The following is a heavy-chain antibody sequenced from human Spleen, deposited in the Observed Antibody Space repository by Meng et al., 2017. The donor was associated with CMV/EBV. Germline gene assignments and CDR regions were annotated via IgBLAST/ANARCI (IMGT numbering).Heavy chain of an antibody. Sequence: QVQLVESGGGVVHPGGALRLSCAASGFTFSSYGMHWVRQAPGKGLEWVAFIRYDGSNKYYADSVKGRFTISRDNSKNTLYLQMNSLRAEDTAVYYCAKDARFGQLPEQFLEHWGQGTLVTVSS. CDR2: IRYDGSNK. V-gene: IGHV3-30*02. J-gene: IGHJ1*01. D-gene: IGHD2-2*01. CDR3: AKDARFGQLPEQFLEH. CDR1: GFTFSSYG.